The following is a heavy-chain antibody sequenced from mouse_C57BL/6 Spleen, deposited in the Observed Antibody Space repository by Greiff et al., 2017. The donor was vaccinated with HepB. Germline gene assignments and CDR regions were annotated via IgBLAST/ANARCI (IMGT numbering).Heavy chain of an antibody. Sequence: VQLQQSGPELVKPGASVKISCKASGYTFTDYYMNWVKQSHGKSLEWIGDINPNNGGTSYNQKFKGKATLTVDKSSSTAYMELRSLTSEDSAVYYCARSIYYGNQGYFDVWGTGTTVTVSS. V-gene: IGHV1-26*01. CDR1: GYTFTDYY. J-gene: IGHJ1*03. CDR3: ARSIYYGNQGYFDV. D-gene: IGHD2-1*01. CDR2: INPNNGGT.